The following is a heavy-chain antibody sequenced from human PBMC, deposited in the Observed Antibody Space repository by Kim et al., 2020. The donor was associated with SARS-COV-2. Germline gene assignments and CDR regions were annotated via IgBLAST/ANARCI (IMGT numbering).Heavy chain of an antibody. J-gene: IGHJ5*02. Sequence: SETLSLTCAVYGGSFSGYYWSWIRQPPGKGLEWIGEINHSGSTNYNPSLKSRVTISVDTSKNQFSLKLSSVTAADTAVYYCARGYRYYGSGGLGFDPWGQGTLVTVSS. CDR1: GGSFSGYY. CDR2: INHSGST. V-gene: IGHV4-34*01. CDR3: ARGYRYYGSGGLGFDP. D-gene: IGHD3-10*01.